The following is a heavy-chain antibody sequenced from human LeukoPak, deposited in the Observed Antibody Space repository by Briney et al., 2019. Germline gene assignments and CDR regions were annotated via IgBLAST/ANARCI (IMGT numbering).Heavy chain of an antibody. D-gene: IGHD5-24*01. Sequence: SETLSLTCTVSGGSISSYYWSWIRQPPGKGLEWIGYIYYSGSTNYNPSLKSRVTISVDTSKNQFSLELNSVTAADTAVYYCARHRSKWLQSSFDYWGQGTLVTVSS. CDR1: GGSISSYY. J-gene: IGHJ4*02. CDR3: ARHRSKWLQSSFDY. V-gene: IGHV4-59*08. CDR2: IYYSGST.